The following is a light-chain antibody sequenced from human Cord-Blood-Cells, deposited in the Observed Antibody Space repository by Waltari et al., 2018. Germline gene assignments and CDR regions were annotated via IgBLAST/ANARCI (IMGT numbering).Light chain of an antibody. V-gene: IGKV1-12*01. CDR3: QQPKSFPFT. CDR1: QGISSW. Sequence: DTQITHSPSSVSASVGDRLTITCRAMQGISSWLAWYQQQPGNAPKLLIYAASSLQRGAPSRFSGRGAGTDFTLTSSSLQREDFATYYCQQPKSFPFTFGPGTKVDIK. CDR2: AAS. J-gene: IGKJ3*01.